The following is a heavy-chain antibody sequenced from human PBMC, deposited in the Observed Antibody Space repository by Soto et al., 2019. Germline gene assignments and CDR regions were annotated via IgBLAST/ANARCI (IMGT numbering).Heavy chain of an antibody. Sequence: QVQLVQSGAEVKKPGSSVKVSCKASGGTFNTYTISWVRQAPGQGLEWMGRIIPILDIANYAQKFQGRVTITAEKSTSTAYMERSTLRSEDTAVYYWAKNRGTTGTRGRCMAVGGQGTTVTVSS. CDR3: AKNRGTTGTRGRCMAV. CDR2: IIPILDIA. CDR1: GGTFNTYT. V-gene: IGHV1-69*02. J-gene: IGHJ6*02. D-gene: IGHD1-1*01.